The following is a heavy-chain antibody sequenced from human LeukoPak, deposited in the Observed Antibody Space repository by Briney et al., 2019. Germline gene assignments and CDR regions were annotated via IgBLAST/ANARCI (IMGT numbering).Heavy chain of an antibody. V-gene: IGHV3-15*01. J-gene: IGHJ4*02. CDR2: IKANSDGGTT. D-gene: IGHD3-10*01. Sequence: GGSLRLSCAASGFTFKYAWMKWVRQAPGKGLEWVGRIKANSDGGTTDYAAPVKGRFTISRDDSNNVLYLQMNSPKTEDTGVYYCTTGTMGSGNSDHWGQGTLVTVSS. CDR3: TTGTMGSGNSDH. CDR1: GFTFKYAW.